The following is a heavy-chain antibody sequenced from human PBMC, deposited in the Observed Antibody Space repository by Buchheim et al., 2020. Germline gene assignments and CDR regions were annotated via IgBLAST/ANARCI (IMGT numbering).Heavy chain of an antibody. CDR1: GFTFSTYW. CDR3: AKDMVDCSCGSCSSRDLQYPIDY. V-gene: IGHV3-30*18. CDR2: ISYDGSNK. J-gene: IGHJ4*02. D-gene: IGHD2-15*01. Sequence: VQLVESGGGLVQPGGSLRLSCAASGFTFSTYWMTCVRQAPGKGLEWVAVISYDGSNKYYADSVKGRFTISRDNSKNTLYLQMNSLRAEDTAVYYCAKDMVDCSCGSCSSRDLQYPIDYWGQGT.